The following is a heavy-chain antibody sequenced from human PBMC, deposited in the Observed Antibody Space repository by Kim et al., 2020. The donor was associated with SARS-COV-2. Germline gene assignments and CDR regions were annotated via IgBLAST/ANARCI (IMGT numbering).Heavy chain of an antibody. CDR1: GGSFSGYY. Sequence: SETLSLTCAVYGGSFSGYYWSWIRQPPGKGLEWIGEINHSGSTNYNPSLKSRVTISVDTSKNQFSLKLSSVTAADTAVYYCARVGFGEKEDWFDPWGQGT. CDR3: ARVGFGEKEDWFDP. CDR2: INHSGST. D-gene: IGHD3-10*01. V-gene: IGHV4-34*01. J-gene: IGHJ5*02.